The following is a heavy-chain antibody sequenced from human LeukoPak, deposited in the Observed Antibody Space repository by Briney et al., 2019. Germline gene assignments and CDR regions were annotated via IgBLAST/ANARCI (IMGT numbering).Heavy chain of an antibody. D-gene: IGHD3-10*01. V-gene: IGHV1-46*04. CDR3: GRVPMYYYGSGSYRHFDY. CDR2: INPGGGST. Sequence: ASVKVSCKASGYTFTSYHMHWLRQAPGQGREGMGIINPGGGSTCYAQKLQRRVTMTRDLSTSTDYMELSILRSEDTALYYCGRVPMYYYGSGSYRHFDYWGQGTMVTVSS. J-gene: IGHJ4*02. CDR1: GYTFTSYH.